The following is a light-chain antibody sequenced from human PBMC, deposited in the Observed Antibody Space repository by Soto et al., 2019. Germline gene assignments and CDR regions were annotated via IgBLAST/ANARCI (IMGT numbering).Light chain of an antibody. V-gene: IGKV3-20*01. CDR3: QEYIQWPPGM. CDR2: ATS. Sequence: IVLTQSPGTLSLSPGERATVSCRASETIGRAYFAWYQHRPGRTPRLVLSATSNRAGGIPDRFGGSGSGSDFTLTISGVEPEDFAVYYCQEYIQWPPGMFGPGTTVDIK. CDR1: ETIGRAY. J-gene: IGKJ1*01.